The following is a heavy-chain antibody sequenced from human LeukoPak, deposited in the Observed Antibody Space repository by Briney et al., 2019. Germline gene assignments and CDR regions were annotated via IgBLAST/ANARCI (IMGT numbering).Heavy chain of an antibody. CDR1: GFTFSGYW. CDR2: IKQDGSEK. D-gene: IGHD1-26*01. V-gene: IGHV3-7*01. CDR3: ARDMAVGATPPFFDY. Sequence: PGGSLRLSCAASGFTFSGYWMSRVRQAPGKGLEWVANIKQDGSEKYYVDSVKGRFTISRDNAKNSLYLQMNSLRAEDTAVYYCARDMAVGATPPFFDYWGQGTLVTVSS. J-gene: IGHJ4*02.